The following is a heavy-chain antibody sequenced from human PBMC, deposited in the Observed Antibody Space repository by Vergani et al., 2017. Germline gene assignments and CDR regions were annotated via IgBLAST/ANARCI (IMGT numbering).Heavy chain of an antibody. CDR3: AREAPPADLRQLLLDY. CDR2: INHSGST. J-gene: IGHJ4*02. V-gene: IGHV4-34*01. D-gene: IGHD6-6*01. Sequence: QVQLQQWGAGLLKPSETLSLTCAVYGGSFSGYYWIWTRQPPGKGRVWIGEINHSGSTNYNPSLKGRVTISVDTSKNQFSLKLSSVTAADTAVYYCAREAPPADLRQLLLDYWGQGTLVTVSS. CDR1: GGSFSGYY.